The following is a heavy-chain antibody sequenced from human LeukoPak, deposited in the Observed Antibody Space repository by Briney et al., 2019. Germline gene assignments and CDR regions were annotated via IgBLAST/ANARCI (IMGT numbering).Heavy chain of an antibody. Sequence: GGSLRLSCAASGFTFSSYSMNWVRQAPGKGLEWVSSISSSSSYIYYADSVKGRFTISRDNSNNTLFLQMDRLKGEDTAVYFCAKERDETGYFNAPFDQWGQGTLVTVSS. J-gene: IGHJ4*02. CDR1: GFTFSSYS. D-gene: IGHD3-9*01. CDR3: AKERDETGYFNAPFDQ. V-gene: IGHV3-21*04. CDR2: ISSSSSYI.